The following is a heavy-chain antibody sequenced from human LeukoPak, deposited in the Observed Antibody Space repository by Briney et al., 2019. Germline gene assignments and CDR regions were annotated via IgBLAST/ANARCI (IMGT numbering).Heavy chain of an antibody. CDR2: ISHSGST. D-gene: IGHD1-26*01. J-gene: IGHJ4*02. Sequence: SETLSLTCAVYGGSFSDYFWSWIRQPPGKGLEWIGEISHSGSTTYNPSLRSRVTISGDTSKKQFSLKLSSVTAADTAVYYCARDTLGATKAPNGFDYWGQGTLVTVSS. V-gene: IGHV4-34*01. CDR3: ARDTLGATKAPNGFDY. CDR1: GGSFSDYF.